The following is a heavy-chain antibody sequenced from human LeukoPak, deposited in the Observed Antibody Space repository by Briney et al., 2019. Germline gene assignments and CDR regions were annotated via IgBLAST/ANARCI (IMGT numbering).Heavy chain of an antibody. CDR3: ARVGYYDSSGYRAFDI. V-gene: IGHV3-21*01. Sequence: GGSLRLSCAASGFTFSSYSMNWVRQAPGKGLEWVSSISSSSSYIYYADSVKGRFTISRDNAKNSLYLQMNSLRAEDTAAYYCARVGYYDSSGYRAFDIWGQGTKVTVSS. CDR2: ISSSSSYI. CDR1: GFTFSSYS. J-gene: IGHJ3*02. D-gene: IGHD3-22*01.